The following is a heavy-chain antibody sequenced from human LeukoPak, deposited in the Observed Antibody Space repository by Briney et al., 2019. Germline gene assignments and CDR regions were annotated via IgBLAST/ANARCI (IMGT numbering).Heavy chain of an antibody. CDR3: ARGRGYCSGVSCPPGH. V-gene: IGHV4-4*02. CDR1: GGSISSSNW. Sequence: SETLSLTCAVSGGSISSSNWWSWVRQPPGKGLEWIGEIYHSGSTNYNPSLKSRVTISVDTSKNQFSLKLSSVTAADTAVYYCARGRGYCSGVSCPPGHWGQGALVTVSS. CDR2: IYHSGST. D-gene: IGHD2-15*01. J-gene: IGHJ4*02.